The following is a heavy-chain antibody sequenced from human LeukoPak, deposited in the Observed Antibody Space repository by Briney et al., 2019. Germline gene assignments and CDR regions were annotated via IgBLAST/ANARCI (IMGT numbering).Heavy chain of an antibody. CDR1: GYTFTSYG. CDR2: ISAYNGNT. V-gene: IGHV1-18*01. Sequence: ASVKVSCKASGYTFTSYGISWVRQAPGQGLEWMGWISAYNGNTNYAQKLQGRVTMTTDTSTSTDYMELRSVRSDDTAVYYCAREVRGVTFDYWGQGTLVTVSS. CDR3: AREVRGVTFDY. J-gene: IGHJ4*02. D-gene: IGHD3-10*01.